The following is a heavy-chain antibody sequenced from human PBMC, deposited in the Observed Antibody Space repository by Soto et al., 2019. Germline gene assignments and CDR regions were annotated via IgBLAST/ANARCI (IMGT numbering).Heavy chain of an antibody. CDR1: GGSISSGDYY. CDR3: ARVFVSGIVATILGPRYFDY. CDR2: IYYSGST. V-gene: IGHV4-30-4*01. Sequence: SETLSLTCTVSGGSISSGDYYWSWIRQPPGKGLEWIGYIYYSGSTYYNPSLKSRVTISVDTSKNQFSLKLSSVTAADMAVYYCARVFVSGIVATILGPRYFDYWGQGTLVTVSS. D-gene: IGHD5-12*01. J-gene: IGHJ4*02.